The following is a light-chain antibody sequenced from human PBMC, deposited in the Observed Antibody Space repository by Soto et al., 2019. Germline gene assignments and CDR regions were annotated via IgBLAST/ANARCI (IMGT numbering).Light chain of an antibody. CDR2: AAS. Sequence: AIQMTQSPSSLSASVVDRVTITCRASQGIRNDLGWYQQKPGEAPKLLIYAASSLQSGVPSRFSGSGSGTDFTLTISSLQPEDFATYYCLQDYNYPLTFGGGTKVDIK. V-gene: IGKV1-6*01. J-gene: IGKJ4*01. CDR3: LQDYNYPLT. CDR1: QGIRND.